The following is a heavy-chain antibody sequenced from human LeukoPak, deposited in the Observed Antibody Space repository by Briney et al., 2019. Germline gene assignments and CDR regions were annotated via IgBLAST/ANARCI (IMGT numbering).Heavy chain of an antibody. Sequence: GSLRLSCAASGFTFSSYSMNWVRQAPGKGLEWVSSISSYSSYIYYADSVKGRFTISRDNAKNSMYLLMNSLRAEDTAVYYCARDPSPRTSYYYYYMDVWGKGTTVTVSS. J-gene: IGHJ6*03. D-gene: IGHD2-2*01. CDR1: GFTFSSYS. CDR3: ARDPSPRTSYYYYYMDV. CDR2: ISSYSSYI. V-gene: IGHV3-21*01.